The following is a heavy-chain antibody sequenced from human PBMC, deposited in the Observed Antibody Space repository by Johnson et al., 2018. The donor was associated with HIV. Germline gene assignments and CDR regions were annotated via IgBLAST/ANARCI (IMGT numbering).Heavy chain of an antibody. J-gene: IGHJ3*01. CDR1: GFTFRSHA. CDR2: ISYDGNNK. CDR3: ATGRASV. V-gene: IGHV3-30-3*01. Sequence: VQLVESGGGVVQPGRSLRLSCAASGFTFRSHAMHWVRQAPGKGLEWVAVISYDGNNKCKEDSVKGRFTISRDNSKKTLYLQMDSLRAEDTAVYYCATGRASVWGQGTMVTVSS.